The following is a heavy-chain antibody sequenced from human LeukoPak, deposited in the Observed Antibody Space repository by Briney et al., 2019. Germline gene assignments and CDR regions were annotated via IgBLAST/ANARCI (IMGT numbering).Heavy chain of an antibody. CDR2: VSGSGGST. D-gene: IGHD2-21*02. Sequence: PGGSLRLSCAASGFTFSSYAMSWVRQAPGKGLEWVSAVSGSGGSTCYADSVKGRFTISRDNSKNTLYLQMNSLRAEDTAVYYCAKVSAYCGGDCLKAYYFDYWGQGTLVTVSS. V-gene: IGHV3-23*01. CDR3: AKVSAYCGGDCLKAYYFDY. CDR1: GFTFSSYA. J-gene: IGHJ4*02.